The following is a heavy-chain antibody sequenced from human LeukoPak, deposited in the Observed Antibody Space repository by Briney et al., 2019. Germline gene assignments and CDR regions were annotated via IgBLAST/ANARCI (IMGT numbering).Heavy chain of an antibody. CDR3: AKDFGSTLYQDY. V-gene: IGHV3-30*18. D-gene: IGHD3-16*02. CDR1: GFTFSTYG. J-gene: IGHJ4*02. Sequence: GRSLRLPCAASGFTFSTYGMHWVRQAPGKGLEWVAVISYDGSNKYYADSVKGRFTISRDNSKNTLYLQMNSLRAEDTAVYYCAKDFGSTLYQDYWGQGTLVTVSS. CDR2: ISYDGSNK.